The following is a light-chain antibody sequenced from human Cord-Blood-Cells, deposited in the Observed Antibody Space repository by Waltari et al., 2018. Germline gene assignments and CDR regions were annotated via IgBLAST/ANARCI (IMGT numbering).Light chain of an antibody. CDR2: EGS. V-gene: IGLV2-23*03. J-gene: IGLJ2*01. CDR3: CSYAGSSTFVV. Sequence: QSALTQPASVSGSPGQSITISCTGTSRHVGSYNLASWYQQHPGKAPKLSLYEGSKRPSGVSNRFSGSKSGNTASLTISGLQAEDEADYCCSYAGSSTFVVFGGGTKLTVL. CDR1: SRHVGSYNL.